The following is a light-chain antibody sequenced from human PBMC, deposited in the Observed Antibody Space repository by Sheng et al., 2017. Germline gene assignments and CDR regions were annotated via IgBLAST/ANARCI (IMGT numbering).Light chain of an antibody. CDR2: KAS. CDR3: QQYNDFTWT. CDR1: QSVSTW. V-gene: IGKV1-5*03. J-gene: IGKJ1*01. Sequence: DIQMTQSPSTLPASIGDRVTITCRASQSVSTWLAWYQHTPGKAPKLLIYKASTLESGVPSRFSGSGSGTEFSLTISSLQPDDFATYYCQQYNDFTWTFGQGTKVEIK.